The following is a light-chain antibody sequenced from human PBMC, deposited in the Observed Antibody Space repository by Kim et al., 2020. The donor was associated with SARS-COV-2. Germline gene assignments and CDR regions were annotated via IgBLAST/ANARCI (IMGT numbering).Light chain of an antibody. J-gene: IGKJ5*01. Sequence: SPGGRATLSCRASQSVGTDLAWYQQRPGRAPRLLIYGASSRATGIPARFSGSGSGTEFTLTISGLQSEDFAVYYCQQYNYWPPITFGQGTRLEIK. CDR3: QQYNYWPPIT. CDR1: QSVGTD. CDR2: GAS. V-gene: IGKV3-15*01.